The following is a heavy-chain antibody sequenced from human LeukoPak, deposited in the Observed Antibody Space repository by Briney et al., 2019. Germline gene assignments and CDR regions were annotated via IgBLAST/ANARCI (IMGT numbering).Heavy chain of an antibody. J-gene: IGHJ4*02. CDR3: ARVGRLQYGDYVAFDY. CDR2: ISVSGTTM. Sequence: GGSLRLSCATSGFTFTDYYMSWIRQAPGKGLEWVSYISVSGTTMYYADSVKGRFTLSRDNAKNSLYLQMNSLRAEDTAVYYCARVGRLQYGDYVAFDYWGQGALATVSS. V-gene: IGHV3-11*01. D-gene: IGHD4-17*01. CDR1: GFTFTDYY.